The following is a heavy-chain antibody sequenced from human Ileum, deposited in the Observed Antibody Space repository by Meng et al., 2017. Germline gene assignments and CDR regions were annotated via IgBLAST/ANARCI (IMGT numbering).Heavy chain of an antibody. D-gene: IGHD1-26*01. CDR1: GYTFINND. Sequence: QVQLVQSGAEGKKPGASVKASCKASGYTFINNDLHWRRQAPGQSLEWVGWINAGIGDTKYSQNLQGRVTITRDTSASTTYMELRSLKSEDTATYYCARDRGATYSFDYWGQGTLVTVSS. J-gene: IGHJ4*02. CDR3: ARDRGATYSFDY. V-gene: IGHV1-3*01. CDR2: INAGIGDT.